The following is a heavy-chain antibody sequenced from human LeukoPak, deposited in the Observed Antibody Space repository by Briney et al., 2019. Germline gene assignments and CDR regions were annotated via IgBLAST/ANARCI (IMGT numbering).Heavy chain of an antibody. V-gene: IGHV4-59*01. J-gene: IGHJ3*02. CDR1: GGSISSYY. Sequence: SETLSLTCTVSGGSISSYYWSWIRQPPGKGLEWVGYIYYSGSTNYNPSLKSRVTISVDTSKNQFSLKLSSVTAADTAVYYCASNLASSFHIWGQGKMVIVSS. CDR2: IYYSGST. D-gene: IGHD3-10*01. CDR3: ASNLASSFHI.